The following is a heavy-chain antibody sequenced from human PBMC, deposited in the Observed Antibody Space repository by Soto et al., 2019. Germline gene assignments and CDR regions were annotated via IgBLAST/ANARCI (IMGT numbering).Heavy chain of an antibody. Sequence: KPSETLSLTXAVSGYSISSGYYWGWIRQPPGKGLEWIGSIYHSGRTYYNPSLKSRLTISVDTSKNQFSLKLSSVTAADTAVYFCARGGDIAVVTANFPDYWGQGTLVTVSS. CDR3: ARGGDIAVVTANFPDY. V-gene: IGHV4-38-2*01. CDR2: IYHSGRT. D-gene: IGHD2-21*02. J-gene: IGHJ4*02. CDR1: GYSISSGYY.